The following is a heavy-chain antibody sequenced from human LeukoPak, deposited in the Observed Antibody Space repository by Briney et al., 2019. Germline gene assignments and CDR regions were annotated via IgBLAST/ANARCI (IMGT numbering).Heavy chain of an antibody. D-gene: IGHD3-10*01. J-gene: IGHJ4*02. Sequence: PPETLSLTCTVSGGSISSSSYYWGWILQPPGKGLEWIGSIYCSGSTYYNPSLKSRVTISVDTSKNQFSLKLSSVTAADTAVYYCASHNYGSGSIVDYWGQGTLVTVSS. CDR3: ASHNYGSGSIVDY. V-gene: IGHV4-39*01. CDR2: IYCSGST. CDR1: GGSISSSSYY.